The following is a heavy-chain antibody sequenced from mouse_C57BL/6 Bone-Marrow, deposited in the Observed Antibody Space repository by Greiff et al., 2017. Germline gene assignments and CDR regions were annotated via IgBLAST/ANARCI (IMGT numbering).Heavy chain of an antibody. CDR2: IDPENGDT. D-gene: IGHD2-3*01. J-gene: IGHJ3*01. V-gene: IGHV14-4*01. CDR1: GFNIKDDY. CDR3: TTYGYYPWFAY. Sequence: EVQLQQSGAELVRPGASVKLSCTASGFNIKDDYMHWVKQRPEQGLEWIGWIDPENGDTEYASKFQGKATITADTSSNTAYLQLSSLTSEVTAVYYCTTYGYYPWFAYWGQGTLVTVSA.